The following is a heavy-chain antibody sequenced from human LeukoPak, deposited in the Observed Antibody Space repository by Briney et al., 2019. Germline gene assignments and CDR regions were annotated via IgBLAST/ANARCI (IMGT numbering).Heavy chain of an antibody. CDR2: ISAYNGNT. J-gene: IGHJ4*02. Sequence: GASVKVSCKASGYTFTGYGISWVRQAPGQGLEWMGWISAYNGNTNYAQKLQGRVTMTTDTSTSTAYMELRSLRSDDTAVYYCARDLRVSSSSSFLDYWGQGTLVTVSS. CDR3: ARDLRVSSSSSFLDY. D-gene: IGHD6-6*01. V-gene: IGHV1-18*01. CDR1: GYTFTGYG.